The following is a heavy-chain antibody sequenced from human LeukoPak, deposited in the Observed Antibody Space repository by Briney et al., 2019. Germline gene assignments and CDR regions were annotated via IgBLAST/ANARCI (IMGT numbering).Heavy chain of an antibody. D-gene: IGHD3-3*01. J-gene: IGHJ4*02. CDR3: AKGFYDFWSGYYWDY. CDR1: GASISSSSYY. V-gene: IGHV3-23*01. CDR2: ISGSGGST. Sequence: PSETLSLTCTVSGASISSSSYYWGWIRQPPGKGLEWVSAISGSGGSTYYADSVKGRSTISRDNSKNTLYLQMNSLRAEDTAVYYCAKGFYDFWSGYYWDYWGQGTLVTISS.